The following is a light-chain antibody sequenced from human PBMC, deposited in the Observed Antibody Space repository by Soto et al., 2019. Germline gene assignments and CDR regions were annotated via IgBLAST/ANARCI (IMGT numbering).Light chain of an antibody. CDR3: SSYTGSNTRV. CDR2: EVN. CDR1: SSDVGGYNY. V-gene: IGLV2-14*01. J-gene: IGLJ1*01. Sequence: QSALTQPPSASGSPGQSVAISCTGTSSDVGGYNYVSWYQQHPGKAPKLMIFEVNNRPSGVSNRFSGSKSANTASLTISGLQAEDEADYYCSSYTGSNTRVFGTGTKVTV.